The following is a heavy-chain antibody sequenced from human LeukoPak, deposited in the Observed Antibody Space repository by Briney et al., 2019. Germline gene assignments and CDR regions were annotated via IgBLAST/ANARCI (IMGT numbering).Heavy chain of an antibody. Sequence: GGSLRLSCAASGFTVSSNYMNWVRQAPGEGLKWVAGISDNGGGAYYAESLKGRFTISRDNSKNTLYLQMNSLRAEDTAVYYCARAVGRRLDYWGQGTLVTVSS. V-gene: IGHV3-53*01. CDR2: ISDNGGGA. CDR3: ARAVGRRLDY. CDR1: GFTVSSNY. J-gene: IGHJ4*02. D-gene: IGHD1-26*01.